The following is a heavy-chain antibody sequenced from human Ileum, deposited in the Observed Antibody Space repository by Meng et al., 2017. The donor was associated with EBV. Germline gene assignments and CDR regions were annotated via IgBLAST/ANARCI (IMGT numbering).Heavy chain of an antibody. Sequence: HPRLREPAPGLVKPSETLSLTCSVSGESISNSDHYWNWIRRSPGKGLEWIASIYRSGTSYFDPSLKSRVSLSLDTSKNQFSLKLSSVTAADTALYYCARDPAYPRGLFDSWGQGILVTVSS. J-gene: IGHJ4*02. D-gene: IGHD3-10*01. V-gene: IGHV4-39*07. CDR2: IYRSGTS. CDR1: GESISNSDHY. CDR3: ARDPAYPRGLFDS.